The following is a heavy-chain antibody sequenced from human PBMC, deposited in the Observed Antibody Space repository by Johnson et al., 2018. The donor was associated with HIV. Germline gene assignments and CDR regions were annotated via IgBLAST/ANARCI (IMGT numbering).Heavy chain of an antibody. Sequence: MQLVESGGDLVQPGGSLRLSCAASGFTFDTYWMTWVRQAPGKGLEWVANIKQDGSEKYYLDSVKGRFTISRDNAKDSLYLQMNSLRAEDTAIYYCAKGIEAVCQVVAVDIWGQGTMVTVSS. CDR1: GFTFDTYW. J-gene: IGHJ3*02. D-gene: IGHD6-19*01. CDR2: IKQDGSEK. CDR3: AKGIEAVCQVVAVDI. V-gene: IGHV3-7*01.